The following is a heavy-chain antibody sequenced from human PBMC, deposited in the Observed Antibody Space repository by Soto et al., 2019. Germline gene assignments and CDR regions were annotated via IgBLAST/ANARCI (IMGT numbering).Heavy chain of an antibody. CDR2: IIPIFGTA. V-gene: IGHV1-69*06. CDR3: ARDLEYSSSYGGYYFDY. D-gene: IGHD6-6*01. CDR1: GGPFTSYS. Sequence: SSVKASCKASGGPFTSYSMKLLGPAPSQELEWMGGIIPIFGTASYAQKFQGRVTITANKSTSTAYMELSSLRSEDTAVHYCARDLEYSSSYGGYYFDYWGQGTMVTVYS. J-gene: IGHJ4*02.